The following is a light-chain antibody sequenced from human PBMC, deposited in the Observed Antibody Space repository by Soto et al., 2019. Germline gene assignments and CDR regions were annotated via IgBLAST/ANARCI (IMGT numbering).Light chain of an antibody. CDR2: DAS. CDR1: QNINNY. CDR3: QQYENLPT. J-gene: IGKJ5*01. Sequence: DIQMTQSPSSLSASVGARVTITCQASQNINNYLNWYQQKPGRAPKLRIYDASNLEGGVPSRLRGSGSGTDLTFTISRLQPEDIATYYCQQYENLPTFGQGTRLEIK. V-gene: IGKV1-33*01.